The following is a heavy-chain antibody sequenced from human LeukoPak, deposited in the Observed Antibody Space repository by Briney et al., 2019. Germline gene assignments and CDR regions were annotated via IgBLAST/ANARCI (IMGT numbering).Heavy chain of an antibody. Sequence: GRSLRLSCAASGFTFSSYAMHWVRQAPGKGLEWVAVISYDGNNKYYADSVKGRFTISRDNSKNTLYLQMNSLRAEDTAVYYCARGFSYDFWSGYNYWGQGTLVTVSS. V-gene: IGHV3-30-3*01. D-gene: IGHD3-3*01. CDR3: ARGFSYDFWSGYNY. CDR2: ISYDGNNK. J-gene: IGHJ4*02. CDR1: GFTFSSYA.